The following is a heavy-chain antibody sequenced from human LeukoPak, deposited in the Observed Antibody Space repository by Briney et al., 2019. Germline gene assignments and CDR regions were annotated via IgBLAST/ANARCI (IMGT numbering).Heavy chain of an antibody. D-gene: IGHD1-14*01. J-gene: IGHJ4*02. CDR3: AKDRSGTNSDFDY. CDR2: ISASGGTT. V-gene: IGHV3-23*01. CDR1: GFSFSSYA. Sequence: PGGSLRLSCAASGFSFSSYAMTWVRQAPGMGLEWVSAISASGGTTYYVDSVKGRFTISRDNAKNTLYLQMNSLRAEDTAVYYCAKDRSGTNSDFDYWGQGTLVTVSS.